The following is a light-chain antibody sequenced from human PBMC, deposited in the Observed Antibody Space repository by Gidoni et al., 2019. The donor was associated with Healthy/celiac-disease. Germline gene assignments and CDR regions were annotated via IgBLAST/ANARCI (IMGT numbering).Light chain of an antibody. V-gene: IGLV2-14*01. CDR2: EVS. J-gene: IGLJ2*01. CDR3: SSYTSSSTLVV. Sequence: ISCPGTSSDVGGYNYVSWYQQHPGKAPKLMIYEVSNRSSGVSNRFSGSKSGNTASLTISGLQAEDEADYYCSSYTSSSTLVVFGGGTKLTVL. CDR1: SSDVGGYNY.